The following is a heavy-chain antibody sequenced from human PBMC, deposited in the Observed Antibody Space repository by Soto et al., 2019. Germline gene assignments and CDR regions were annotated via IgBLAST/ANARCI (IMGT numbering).Heavy chain of an antibody. J-gene: IGHJ4*02. Sequence: GGSLRLSCAASGFTFSSYSMNWVRHAPGKGLEWVSSISSSSSYIYYADSVKGRFTISRDNAKNSLYLQMNSLRAEDTAVYYCARGQWLLRLPDYWGQGTLVTVSS. CDR2: ISSSSSYI. V-gene: IGHV3-21*01. CDR3: ARGQWLLRLPDY. CDR1: GFTFSSYS. D-gene: IGHD6-19*01.